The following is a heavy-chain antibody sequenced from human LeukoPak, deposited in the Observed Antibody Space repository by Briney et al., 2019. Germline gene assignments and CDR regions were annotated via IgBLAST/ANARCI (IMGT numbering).Heavy chain of an antibody. J-gene: IGHJ5*02. V-gene: IGHV1-8*02. Sequence: ASVKVSCKASGGTFSSYAISWVRQAPGQGLEWMGWMNPNSGNTGYAQKFQGRVTMTRNTSISTAYMELSSLRSEDTAVYYCARGRHGSGRRDWFDPWGQGTLVTVSS. D-gene: IGHD3-10*01. CDR1: GGTFSSYA. CDR2: MNPNSGNT. CDR3: ARGRHGSGRRDWFDP.